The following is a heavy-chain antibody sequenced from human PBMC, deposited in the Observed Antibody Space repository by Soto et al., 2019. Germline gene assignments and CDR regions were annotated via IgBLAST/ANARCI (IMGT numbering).Heavy chain of an antibody. Sequence: QVQLQQWGAGLLKPSETLSLTCAVYGGSGGSFSGYYWSWIRQPPGKGLEWIGEINHSGSTNYNPSLKRRVTISVDTSKNQFSLKLSSVTAADTAGYYCARHNSDSSGYYHYYYGMDVWGQGTTVTVSS. V-gene: IGHV4-34*01. CDR1: GGSGGSFSGYY. CDR3: ARHNSDSSGYYHYYYGMDV. CDR2: INHSGST. J-gene: IGHJ6*02. D-gene: IGHD3-22*01.